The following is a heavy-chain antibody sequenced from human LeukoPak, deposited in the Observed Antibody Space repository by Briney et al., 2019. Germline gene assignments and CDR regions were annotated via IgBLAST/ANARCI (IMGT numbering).Heavy chain of an antibody. D-gene: IGHD3-10*01. J-gene: IGHJ4*02. V-gene: IGHV3-30*03. Sequence: GRSLRLSCAAPGVTFSNYAMHWVRQSPGKGLEWVAVISNDGSDKHHADSVKGRFTVSRDNSKHTVYLQMDRLKVEDTAIYYCVREGTYFFASGSFQGYYFDNWGQGTLVTVSS. CDR1: GVTFSNYA. CDR3: VREGTYFFASGSFQGYYFDN. CDR2: ISNDGSDK.